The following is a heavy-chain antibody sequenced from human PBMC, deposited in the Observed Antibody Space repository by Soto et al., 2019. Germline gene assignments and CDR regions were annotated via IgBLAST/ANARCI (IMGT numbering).Heavy chain of an antibody. Sequence: QVQLVQSGAEVKKPGASVKVSCQASGYSFSNNGISWVRQAPGQGFEWMGWINGDNGHTNYAQKFQGRVTMTTDTSTSTAYMEMRSLRSEDTAVYYCARDLGYGDYGTDFWCQGTLVTVSS. D-gene: IGHD4-17*01. J-gene: IGHJ4*02. CDR1: GYSFSNNG. V-gene: IGHV1-18*04. CDR2: INGDNGHT. CDR3: ARDLGYGDYGTDF.